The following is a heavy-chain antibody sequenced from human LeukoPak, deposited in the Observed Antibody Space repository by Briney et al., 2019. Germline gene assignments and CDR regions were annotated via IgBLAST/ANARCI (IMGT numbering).Heavy chain of an antibody. V-gene: IGHV3-23*01. CDR3: AKDLADP. J-gene: IGHJ5*02. Sequence: ESVKGRFTISRDKSKDTVYLQMNSLRAEDTAVYYCAKDLADPWGQGTLVTVSS.